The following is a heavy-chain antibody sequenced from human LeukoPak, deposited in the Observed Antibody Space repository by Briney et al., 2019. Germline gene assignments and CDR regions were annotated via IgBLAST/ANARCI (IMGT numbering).Heavy chain of an antibody. Sequence: PSETLSLTCTVSGGSISSSSYYWGWIRQPPGKGLEWIGSIYYSGSTYYNPPLKSRVTISVDTSKNQFSLKLSSVTAADTAVYYCARGAWFDPWGQGTLVTVSS. J-gene: IGHJ5*02. CDR2: IYYSGST. V-gene: IGHV4-39*07. CDR1: GGSISSSSYY. CDR3: ARGAWFDP.